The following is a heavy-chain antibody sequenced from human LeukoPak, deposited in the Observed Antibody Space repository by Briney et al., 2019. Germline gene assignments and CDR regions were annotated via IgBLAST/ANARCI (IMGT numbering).Heavy chain of an antibody. CDR2: ISSSGNT. Sequence: GGSLRLSCAASGFTFSRSAMTWVRQTPGKGLDWVSSISSSGNTYYADSVKGRFTISRDNSKNMLNLQMNSLRAEDTAVYYCVKGRISEDGLDFWGQGTLVTVSS. D-gene: IGHD6-13*01. J-gene: IGHJ4*02. CDR1: GFTFSRSA. CDR3: VKGRISEDGLDF. V-gene: IGHV3-23*01.